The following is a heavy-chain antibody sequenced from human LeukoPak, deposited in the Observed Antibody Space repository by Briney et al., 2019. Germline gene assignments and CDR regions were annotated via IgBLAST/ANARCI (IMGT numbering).Heavy chain of an antibody. V-gene: IGHV3-7*01. CDR3: ARDPYSSGWYGNENYYWFDP. J-gene: IGHJ5*02. Sequence: GGSLRLSCAASGFTFSSYWMSWVRQAPGKGLEWVANIKQDGSEKYYVDSVKGRFTISRDNAKNSLYLRMNSLRAEDTAVYYCARDPYSSGWYGNENYYWFDPWGQGTLVTVSS. D-gene: IGHD6-19*01. CDR1: GFTFSSYW. CDR2: IKQDGSEK.